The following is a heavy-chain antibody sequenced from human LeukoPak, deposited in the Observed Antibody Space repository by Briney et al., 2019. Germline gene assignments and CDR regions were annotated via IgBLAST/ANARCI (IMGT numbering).Heavy chain of an antibody. D-gene: IGHD4-17*01. J-gene: IGHJ4*02. Sequence: GGSLRLSCAASGFTFSSYSMSWVRQAPGKGLEWVSTISGSDASTYYADSVKGRFTISRDNSKNTLYLQMNSLRAEDTAVYYCAKDVYGDYDFDCWGQGTLVTVSS. CDR1: GFTFSSYS. CDR3: AKDVYGDYDFDC. CDR2: ISGSDAST. V-gene: IGHV3-23*01.